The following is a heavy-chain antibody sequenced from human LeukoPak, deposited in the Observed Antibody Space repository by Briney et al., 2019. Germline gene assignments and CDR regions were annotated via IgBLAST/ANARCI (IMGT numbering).Heavy chain of an antibody. J-gene: IGHJ3*02. Sequence: NPSETLSLTCTVSGGSISSSSYYWGWIRQPPGKGLEWIGYIYYSGSTNYNPSLKSRVTISVDTSKNQFSLKLSSVTAADTAVYYCARDGDYADIWGQGTMVTVSS. CDR2: IYYSGST. V-gene: IGHV4-61*01. CDR1: GGSISSSSYY. D-gene: IGHD4/OR15-4a*01. CDR3: ARDGDYADI.